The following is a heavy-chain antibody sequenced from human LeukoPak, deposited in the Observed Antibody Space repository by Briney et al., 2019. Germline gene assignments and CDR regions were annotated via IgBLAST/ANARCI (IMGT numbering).Heavy chain of an antibody. CDR2: ISSSSSYI. Sequence: GGSLRLSCAASGFTFSSYSMNWVRQAPGKGLEWVSSISSSSSYIYYADSVKGRFTISRDNAKNSLYLQMNSLRAEDTAVYYCARVETKGWLQLLPDYWGQGTLVTVSS. D-gene: IGHD5-24*01. CDR3: ARVETKGWLQLLPDY. CDR1: GFTFSSYS. V-gene: IGHV3-21*01. J-gene: IGHJ4*02.